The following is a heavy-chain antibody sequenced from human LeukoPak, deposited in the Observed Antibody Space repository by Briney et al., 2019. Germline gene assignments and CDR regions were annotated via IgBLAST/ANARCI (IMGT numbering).Heavy chain of an antibody. CDR2: ISGSGGST. D-gene: IGHD7-27*01. CDR1: GFSFSSYA. J-gene: IGHJ4*02. V-gene: IGHV3-23*01. CDR3: AKDHPIPTGGDVDY. Sequence: PGGSLRLSCAASGFSFSSYAMSWVRQAPGKGLEWVSAISGSGGSTYYADSVKGRFTISRDNSKNTLYLQMNSLRAEDTAVYYCAKDHPIPTGGDVDYWGQGTLVTVSS.